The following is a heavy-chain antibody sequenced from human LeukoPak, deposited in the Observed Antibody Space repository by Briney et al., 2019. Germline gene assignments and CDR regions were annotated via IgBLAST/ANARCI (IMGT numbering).Heavy chain of an antibody. CDR2: IKQDGSEK. Sequence: GGSLRLSCAASGFTFSSCWMSWVRQAPGKGLEWVANIKQDGSEKYYVDSVKGRFTISRDNAKNSLYLQMNSLRAEDTAVYYCAGEVQDYYDSSARRAFDIWGQGTMVTVSS. CDR1: GFTFSSCW. J-gene: IGHJ3*02. V-gene: IGHV3-7*01. D-gene: IGHD3-22*01. CDR3: AGEVQDYYDSSARRAFDI.